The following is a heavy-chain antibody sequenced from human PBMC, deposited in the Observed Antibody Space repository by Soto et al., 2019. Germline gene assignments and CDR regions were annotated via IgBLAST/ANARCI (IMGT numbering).Heavy chain of an antibody. Sequence: APVYGAGPVAGYTVMDLSTHWVRRGPGKGLEWMARFDPESGEAIYAQKFQGRVTMTEDTSADTAYLELSSLRSEDKAVYYCALEHHCYAAHFPYMLGIDP. CDR1: GYTVMDLS. V-gene: IGHV1-24*01. D-gene: IGHD2-21*01. CDR3: ALEHHCYAAHFPYMLGIDP. CDR2: FDPESGEA. J-gene: IGHJ5*02.